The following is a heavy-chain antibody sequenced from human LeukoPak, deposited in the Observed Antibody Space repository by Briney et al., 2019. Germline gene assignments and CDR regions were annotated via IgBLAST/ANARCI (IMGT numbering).Heavy chain of an antibody. D-gene: IGHD2-2*01. CDR1: GGSISSGGYS. CDR2: IYHSGST. V-gene: IGHV4-30-2*01. CDR3: ARAGNQLLSV. J-gene: IGHJ4*02. Sequence: SETLSLTCAVSGGSISSGGYSWSWIRQPPGKGLEWIGYIYHSGSTYYHPSLKSRVTISVDRSKNQFSLKLSSVTAADTAVYYCARAGNQLLSVWGQGTLVTVSS.